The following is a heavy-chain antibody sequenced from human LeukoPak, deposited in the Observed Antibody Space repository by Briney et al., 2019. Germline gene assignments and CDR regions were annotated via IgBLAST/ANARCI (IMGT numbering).Heavy chain of an antibody. J-gene: IGHJ4*02. D-gene: IGHD5-18*01. CDR3: ARTARHLDY. CDR1: GFTFSDPY. CDR2: ISGSGTDI. Sequence: GGSLRLSCEASGFTFSDPYMSWIRQAPGKGLECLSYISGSGTDINYADSVRGRFTISRGNAKNLLYLQMNDLRLEDTAVYYCARTARHLDYWGQGTLVTVSS. V-gene: IGHV3-11*04.